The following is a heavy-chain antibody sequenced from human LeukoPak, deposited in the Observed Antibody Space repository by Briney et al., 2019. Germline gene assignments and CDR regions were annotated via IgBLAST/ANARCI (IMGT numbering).Heavy chain of an antibody. CDR3: ARQTGYSYGLFDY. CDR2: IYYSGST. D-gene: IGHD5-18*01. Sequence: RASETLSLTCTVSGGSISSSSYYWGWIRQPPGKGLEWVGSIYYSGSTYYNPSLKSRVTISVDTSKNQFSLKLSSVTAADTAVYYCARQTGYSYGLFDYWGQGTLVTVSS. V-gene: IGHV4-39*01. CDR1: GGSISSSSYY. J-gene: IGHJ4*02.